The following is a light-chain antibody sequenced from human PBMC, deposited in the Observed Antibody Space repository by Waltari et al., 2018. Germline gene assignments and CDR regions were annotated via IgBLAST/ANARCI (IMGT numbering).Light chain of an antibody. Sequence: EVVLTQYPATLSLSPGERATLSCRSSQSVTTYFGWYQQHPGQAPRLLIYDASRRAPGIPARFTGTGSGTDFTLTINSLEPEDSAVYYCQQRGGWPPTFGQGTKLEIK. CDR1: QSVTTY. V-gene: IGKV3-11*01. J-gene: IGKJ2*01. CDR2: DAS. CDR3: QQRGGWPPT.